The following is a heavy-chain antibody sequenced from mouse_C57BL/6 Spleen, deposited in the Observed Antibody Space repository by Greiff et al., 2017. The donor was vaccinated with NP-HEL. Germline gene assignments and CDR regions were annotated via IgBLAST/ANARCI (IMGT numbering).Heavy chain of an antibody. V-gene: IGHV1-26*01. CDR1: GYTFTDYY. Sequence: VQLQQSGPELVKPGASVKISCKASGYTFTDYYMNWVKQSHGKSLEWIGDINPNNGGTSYNQKFKGKATLTVDKSSSTAYMELRSLTSEDSAVYYCARPGWDYWGQGTTLTVSS. D-gene: IGHD1-1*02. CDR3: ARPGWDY. CDR2: INPNNGGT. J-gene: IGHJ2*01.